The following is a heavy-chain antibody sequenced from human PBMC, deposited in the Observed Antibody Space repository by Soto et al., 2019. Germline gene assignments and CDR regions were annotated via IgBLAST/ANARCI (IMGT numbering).Heavy chain of an antibody. D-gene: IGHD6-13*01. V-gene: IGHV5-51*01. Sequence: LGESLKISCKGSGYSFTGYWIGWVRQMPGKGLEWMGIIYPGDSDTRYSPSFQGQVTISADKSIGTAYLQWSSLKASDTAMYYCARQRHSSSWYPFDPWGQGTLVTVSS. CDR3: ARQRHSSSWYPFDP. CDR1: GYSFTGYW. CDR2: IYPGDSDT. J-gene: IGHJ5*02.